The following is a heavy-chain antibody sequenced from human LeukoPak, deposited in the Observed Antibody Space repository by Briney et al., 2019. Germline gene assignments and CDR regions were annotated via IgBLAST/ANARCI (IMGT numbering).Heavy chain of an antibody. D-gene: IGHD2-2*02. Sequence: ASVKVSCKASGYTFTSYGISWVRQAPGQGLEWMGWISAYNGNTNYAQKLQGRVTMTTDTSTSTAYMELRSLRSDDTAVYYCARDNRCSSTSCYRDAGRPFDYWGQGTLVTVSS. CDR2: ISAYNGNT. CDR3: ARDNRCSSTSCYRDAGRPFDY. J-gene: IGHJ4*02. V-gene: IGHV1-18*01. CDR1: GYTFTSYG.